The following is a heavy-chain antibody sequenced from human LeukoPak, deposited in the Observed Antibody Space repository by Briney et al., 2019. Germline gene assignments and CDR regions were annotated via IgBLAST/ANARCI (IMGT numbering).Heavy chain of an antibody. CDR1: GASISSYY. D-gene: IGHD2-15*01. J-gene: IGHJ4*02. CDR3: ARDPCGCSGGSCYSI. Sequence: MPSETLSLTCTASGASISSYYWSWIRQPPGKGLEWIGYIYYSGSTNYNPSLKSRVTISVDTSKNQFSLKLSSVTAADTAVYYCARDPCGCSGGSCYSIWGQGTLVTVSS. V-gene: IGHV4-59*01. CDR2: IYYSGST.